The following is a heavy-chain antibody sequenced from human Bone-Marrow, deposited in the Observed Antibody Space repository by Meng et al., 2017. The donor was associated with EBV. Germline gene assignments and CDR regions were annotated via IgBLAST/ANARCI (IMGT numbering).Heavy chain of an antibody. J-gene: IGHJ4*02. CDR2: IYDTGTT. V-gene: IGHV4-61*01. CDR1: GFSVNSGTYH. CDR3: AKSRSSTPGIVDD. Sequence: QVQLQELGPGCGKPPESLSLTFVGLGFSVNSGTYHWSWIRQSPGKGLEWIGYIYDTGTTIYNPSLNSRVTILLETSKNQFSLRLHSVTTADTAVYYCAKSRSSTPGIVDDWGQGTLVTVSS. D-gene: IGHD2/OR15-2a*01.